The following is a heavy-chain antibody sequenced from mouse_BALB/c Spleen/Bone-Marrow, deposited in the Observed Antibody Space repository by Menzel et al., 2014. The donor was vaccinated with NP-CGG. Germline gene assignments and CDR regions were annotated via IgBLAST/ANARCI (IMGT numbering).Heavy chain of an antibody. CDR1: GFNIKDTY. CDR3: AREDYGNSYAMDY. V-gene: IGHV14-3*02. D-gene: IGHD2-1*01. CDR2: IDPANGNT. J-gene: IGHJ4*01. Sequence: VQLKQSGAELVKPGASVKLSCTASGFNIKDTYMYWVKQRPEQGLEWIGRIDPANGNTKYDPKFQGRATITADTSSNTAYLQLSSLTSEDTAVYYCAREDYGNSYAMDYWGQGTSVTVSS.